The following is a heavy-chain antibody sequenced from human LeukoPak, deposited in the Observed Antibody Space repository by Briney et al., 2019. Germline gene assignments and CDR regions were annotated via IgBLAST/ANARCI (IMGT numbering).Heavy chain of an antibody. CDR1: GFTFSSYS. Sequence: GGSLRLSCAASGFTFSSYSMNWVRQALGKGLEWVSYISSSSSTIYYADSVKGRFTISRDNAKNSLYLQMNSLRAEDTAVYYCARGKIAVAGQSYYYWGQGTLVTVSS. CDR2: ISSSSSTI. CDR3: ARGKIAVAGQSYYY. J-gene: IGHJ4*02. D-gene: IGHD6-19*01. V-gene: IGHV3-48*01.